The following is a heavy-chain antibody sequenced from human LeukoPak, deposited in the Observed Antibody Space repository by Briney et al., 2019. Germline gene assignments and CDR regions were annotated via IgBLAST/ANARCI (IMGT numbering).Heavy chain of an antibody. Sequence: ASVKVSCKASGYTFTSYYMHWVRQAPGQGLEWMGIINPSGGSTTYAQKLQGRVTMTRDTSTSTVYMELSTLRSGDTAVYYCARDPYSNTWALDYWGQGTLVTVSS. V-gene: IGHV1-46*01. CDR1: GYTFTSYY. J-gene: IGHJ4*02. CDR2: INPSGGST. D-gene: IGHD6-13*01. CDR3: ARDPYSNTWALDY.